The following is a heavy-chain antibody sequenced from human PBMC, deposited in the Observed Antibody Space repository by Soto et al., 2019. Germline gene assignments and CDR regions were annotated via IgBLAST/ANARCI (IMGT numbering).Heavy chain of an antibody. Sequence: EVQLVESGGGLIQPGGSLSLSCAASGVSVSSDYMTWVRQAPGKGLEWVPVIYVGVTTSYAESVKGRFIVSRDNSKNALYLQMNSLRVEDTAVYYCARGAGYCSGGSCYGRDWFDPWGQGVLVTVST. CDR1: GVSVSSDY. V-gene: IGHV3-53*01. CDR3: ARGAGYCSGGSCYGRDWFDP. D-gene: IGHD2-15*01. CDR2: IYVGVTT. J-gene: IGHJ5*02.